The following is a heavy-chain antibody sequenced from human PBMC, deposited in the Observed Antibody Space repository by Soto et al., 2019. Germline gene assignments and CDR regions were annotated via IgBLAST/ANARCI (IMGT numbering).Heavy chain of an antibody. J-gene: IGHJ5*02. Sequence: GGSLRLSCAASGFIFENFGMSWVRQAPGKGLEWISSISGSGFKKYYADSVKGRFTISRDNSKSTVYLELNNLSAEDTAVYHCAKNQGVELVPLATVDWFDPWGQGSVGTVSS. D-gene: IGHD1-26*01. CDR1: GFIFENFG. CDR3: AKNQGVELVPLATVDWFDP. V-gene: IGHV3-23*01. CDR2: ISGSGFKK.